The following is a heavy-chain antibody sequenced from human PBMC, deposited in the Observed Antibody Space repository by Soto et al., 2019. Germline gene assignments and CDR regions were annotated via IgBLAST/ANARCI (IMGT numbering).Heavy chain of an antibody. J-gene: IGHJ6*02. CDR1: GFTFSSYG. CDR3: AKASYYGSGSYFGYYYGMDV. Sequence: SLRLSCAASGFTFSSYGMHWVRQAPGKGLEWVAVISYEGSKKYYADSVKGRFTISRDNSKNTLYLQMNSLRAEDTAVYYCAKASYYGSGSYFGYYYGMDVWGQGTTVTVSS. D-gene: IGHD3-10*01. V-gene: IGHV3-30*18. CDR2: ISYEGSKK.